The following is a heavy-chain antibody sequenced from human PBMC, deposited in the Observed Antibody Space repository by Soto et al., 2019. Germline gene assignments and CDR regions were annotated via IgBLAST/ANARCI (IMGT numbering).Heavy chain of an antibody. J-gene: IGHJ4*02. V-gene: IGHV4-61*01. Sequence: PSETLSLTCSVSGGSVRSGSYYWTWIRQPPGKGLEWIGSIYQSGTTNYNATLNSRVTISIDTSKIQFFLKLNSVTAADTAVYYCARDSSGRHDYWGQGTLVTVSS. CDR1: GGSVRSGSYY. D-gene: IGHD3-22*01. CDR2: IYQSGTT. CDR3: ARDSSGRHDY.